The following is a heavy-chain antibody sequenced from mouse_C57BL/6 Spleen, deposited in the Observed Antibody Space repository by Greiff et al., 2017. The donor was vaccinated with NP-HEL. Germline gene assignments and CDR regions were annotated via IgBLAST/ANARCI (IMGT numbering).Heavy chain of an antibody. V-gene: IGHV3-6*01. CDR1: GYSITSGYY. J-gene: IGHJ4*01. CDR2: ISYDGSN. D-gene: IGHD2-2*01. CDR3: ARLGGYDGDYAMDY. Sequence: EVHLVESGPGLVKPSQSLSLTCSVTGYSITSGYYWNWIRQFPGNKLEWMGYISYDGSNNYNPSLKNRISITRDTSKNQFFLKLNSVTTEDTATYYCARLGGYDGDYAMDYWGQGTSVTVSS.